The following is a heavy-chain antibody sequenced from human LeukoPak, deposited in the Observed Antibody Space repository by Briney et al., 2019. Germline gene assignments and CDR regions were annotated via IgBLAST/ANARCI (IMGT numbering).Heavy chain of an antibody. Sequence: SQTLSLTCAISGDSVSSNSAAWNWIRQSPSRGLEWLGRTYYRSKWYNDYAVSVKSRITINPDTSKNQFSLQLNSVTPEDTAVYYCARSGSSGWYVDYYYGMDVWGQGTTVTVSS. V-gene: IGHV6-1*01. J-gene: IGHJ6*02. D-gene: IGHD6-19*01. CDR3: ARSGSSGWYVDYYYGMDV. CDR2: TYYRSKWYN. CDR1: GDSVSSNSAA.